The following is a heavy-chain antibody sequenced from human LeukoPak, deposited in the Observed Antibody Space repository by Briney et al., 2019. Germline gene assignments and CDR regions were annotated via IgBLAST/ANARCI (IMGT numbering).Heavy chain of an antibody. Sequence: GASVKVSCKASRYTFTSYYMHWGRQAPGQGLEWMGIINPSGGSTSYAQKFQGRVTMTRDTSTSTVYMELSSLRSEDTAVYYCARVSPSGSYYGRYDYWGQGTLVTVSS. CDR2: INPSGGST. J-gene: IGHJ4*02. CDR1: RYTFTSYY. V-gene: IGHV1-46*01. CDR3: ARVSPSGSYYGRYDY. D-gene: IGHD1-26*01.